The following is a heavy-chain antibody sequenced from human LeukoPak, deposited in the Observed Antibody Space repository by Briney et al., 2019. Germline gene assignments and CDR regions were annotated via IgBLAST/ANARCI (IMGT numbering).Heavy chain of an antibody. CDR1: GGSISSGDYY. CDR3: ARGARFFAYYDY. Sequence: SETLSLTCTVSGGSISSGDYYWSWTRQPPGKGLEWVGYIYYSGSTYYNPSLKSRVTISVDTSKNQFSLKLKSVTAADTAMYYCARGARFFAYYDYWGQGTLVTVSS. D-gene: IGHD2-21*01. V-gene: IGHV4-30-4*01. CDR2: IYYSGST. J-gene: IGHJ4*02.